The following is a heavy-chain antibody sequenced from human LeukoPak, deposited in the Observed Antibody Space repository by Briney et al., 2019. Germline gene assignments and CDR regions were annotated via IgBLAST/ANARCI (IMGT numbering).Heavy chain of an antibody. CDR2: INHSGST. Sequence: SETLSLTCTVSGASLNSDTYYWSWIRQPPGKGLEWLGEINHSGSTNYNPSLKSRVTMSVDTSKNQFSLKLSSVTAADTAVYYCARDTDYGDSGLDYWGQGTLVTVSS. CDR3: ARDTDYGDSGLDY. D-gene: IGHD4-17*01. J-gene: IGHJ4*02. CDR1: GASLNSDTYY. V-gene: IGHV4-39*07.